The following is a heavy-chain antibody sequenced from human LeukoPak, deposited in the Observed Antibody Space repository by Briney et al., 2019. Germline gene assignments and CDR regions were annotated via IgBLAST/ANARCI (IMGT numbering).Heavy chain of an antibody. J-gene: IGHJ6*02. D-gene: IGHD3-3*01. CDR3: ARDTDVLRFLEWSDGMEV. CDR1: GFTFSSYS. Sequence: GGSLRLSCAASGFTFSSYSMNWVRQAPGKGLEWVSSISSSSSYIYNADSVKGRFTIARDNAKNSLYLQMNSLRAEDTAVYYCARDTDVLRFLEWSDGMEVWGQGTTVTVSS. V-gene: IGHV3-21*01. CDR2: ISSSSSYI.